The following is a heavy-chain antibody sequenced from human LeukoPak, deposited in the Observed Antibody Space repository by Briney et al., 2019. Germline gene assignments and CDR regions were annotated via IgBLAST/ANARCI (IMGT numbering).Heavy chain of an antibody. CDR2: ISWNSGSI. CDR3: AKSHSSGWYEVGTAIDY. J-gene: IGHJ4*02. D-gene: IGHD6-19*01. Sequence: PGRSLRLSCAASGFTFDDYAMHWVRQAPGKGLEWVSGISWNSGSIGYADSVKGRFTISRDNAKNSLYLQMNGLRAEDMALYYCAKSHSSGWYEVGTAIDYWGQGTLVTVSS. CDR1: GFTFDDYA. V-gene: IGHV3-9*03.